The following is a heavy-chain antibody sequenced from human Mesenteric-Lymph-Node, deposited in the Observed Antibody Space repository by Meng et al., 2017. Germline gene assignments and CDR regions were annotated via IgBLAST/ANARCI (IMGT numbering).Heavy chain of an antibody. CDR3: ARGQKGYFDL. CDR1: GGSISSYY. Sequence: QVQLQGSGPGLVKPSETLSLTCTVSGGSISSYYWSWIRQPPGKGLEWIGHIYYSGSTNYNPSLKSRVTISVDTSKNQFSLKLSSVTATDTAVYYCARGQKGYFDLWGRGTLVTVSS. J-gene: IGHJ2*01. CDR2: IYYSGST. V-gene: IGHV4-59*08.